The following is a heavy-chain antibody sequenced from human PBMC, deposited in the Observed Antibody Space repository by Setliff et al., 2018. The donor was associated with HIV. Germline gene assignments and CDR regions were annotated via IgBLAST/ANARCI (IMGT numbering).Heavy chain of an antibody. CDR1: GFTVSSNY. CDR3: AKAPGWLFLSHY. CDR2: IYSGGST. Sequence: GGSLRLSCAASGFTVSSNYMSWVRQAPGKGLEWVSVIYSGGSTYYADSVKGRFTISRDNSKNTLYLQMNSLRVEDTAMYYCAKAPGWLFLSHYWGQGTLVTVSS. V-gene: IGHV3-53*01. J-gene: IGHJ4*02. D-gene: IGHD3-22*01.